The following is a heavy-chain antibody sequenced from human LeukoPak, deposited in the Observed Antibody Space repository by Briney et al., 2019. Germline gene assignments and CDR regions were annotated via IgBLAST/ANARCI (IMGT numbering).Heavy chain of an antibody. CDR2: IIPMFGTT. Sequence: ASVRVSCKASGGTLSNYALSWVRQAPGQGLEWMGGIIPMFGTTKYAQEFQGRVTITTDESTRTAYMELSSLRSEDTAVFYCATTSMYGDYVAFAFAHWGQGTLVTVSS. CDR3: ATTSMYGDYVAFAFAH. CDR1: GGTLSNYA. V-gene: IGHV1-69*05. D-gene: IGHD4-17*01. J-gene: IGHJ4*02.